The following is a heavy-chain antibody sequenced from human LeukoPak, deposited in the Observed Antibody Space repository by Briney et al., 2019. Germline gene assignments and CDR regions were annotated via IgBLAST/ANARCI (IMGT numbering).Heavy chain of an antibody. CDR1: GFTFSSYE. V-gene: IGHV3-48*03. J-gene: IGHJ3*02. CDR3: ARGVVSSGYFDDAFDI. D-gene: IGHD3-22*01. Sequence: GGSLRLSCAASGFTFSSYEMNWVRQAPGKGLEWVSYISSSGSTIYYADSVKGRFTISRDNAKNSLYLQMNSLRAEDTAVYYCARGVVSSGYFDDAFDIWSQGTMVTVSS. CDR2: ISSSGSTI.